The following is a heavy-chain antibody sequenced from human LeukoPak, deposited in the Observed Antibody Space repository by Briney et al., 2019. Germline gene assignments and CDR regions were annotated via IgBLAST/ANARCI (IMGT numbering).Heavy chain of an antibody. V-gene: IGHV3-30*18. CDR3: AKSSGSGSYYKPIDY. J-gene: IGHJ4*02. CDR1: GFTFSSYG. D-gene: IGHD3-10*01. CDR2: ISYDGSNK. Sequence: GGSLRLSCAASGFTFSSYGMHWVRQAPGKGLEWVAVISYDGSNKYYADSVKGRFTISRDNSKNTLYLQMNSLRPEDTAVYYWAKSSGSGSYYKPIDYWGQGTLVTVSS.